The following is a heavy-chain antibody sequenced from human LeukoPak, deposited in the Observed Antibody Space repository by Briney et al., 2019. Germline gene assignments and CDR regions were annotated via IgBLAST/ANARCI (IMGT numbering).Heavy chain of an antibody. D-gene: IGHD4-11*01. CDR2: IKGDGSQK. CDR3: VSRLVPGLS. CDR1: GFSYSECW. Sequence: GGSLRLSCAASGFSYSECWMSWVRQAPGKGLEWVANIKGDGSQKYYVDSVKARFTISRENAKNSLYLQMNSLRAEDTAVYYCVSRLVPGLSWGQGTLVTVSS. V-gene: IGHV3-7*01. J-gene: IGHJ4*02.